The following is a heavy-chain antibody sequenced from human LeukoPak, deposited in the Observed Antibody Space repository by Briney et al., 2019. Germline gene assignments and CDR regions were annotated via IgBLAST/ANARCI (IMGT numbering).Heavy chain of an antibody. V-gene: IGHV1-46*01. CDR1: GGTFTSYY. J-gene: IGHJ4*02. D-gene: IGHD6-13*01. Sequence: EASVKVSCKASGGTFTSYYMHWVRQAPGQGLEWMGMINPSGGSTSYAQKFQGRVTMTRDMSTSTVYMELSSLRSEDTAVYYCARTAYAAAGRTFDYWGQGTLVTVSS. CDR2: INPSGGST. CDR3: ARTAYAAAGRTFDY.